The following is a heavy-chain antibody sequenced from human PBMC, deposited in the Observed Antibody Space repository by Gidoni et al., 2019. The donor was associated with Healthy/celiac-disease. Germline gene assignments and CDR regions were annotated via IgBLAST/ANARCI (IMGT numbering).Heavy chain of an antibody. CDR2: IFPIFGTA. D-gene: IGHD5-12*01. CDR1: GGPFSSYA. V-gene: IGHV1-69*12. CDR3: ARVLLFRVDIVATDYYYYYGMDV. J-gene: IGHJ6*02. Sequence: QVQLVQSGAEVKKPGSAVKVSCKASGGPFSSYATRWGRTAPGQGLEGMGGIFPIFGTATYAQKFQGRVTITADESTSTAYMELSSLRSEDTAVYYCARVLLFRVDIVATDYYYYYGMDVWGQGTTVTVSS.